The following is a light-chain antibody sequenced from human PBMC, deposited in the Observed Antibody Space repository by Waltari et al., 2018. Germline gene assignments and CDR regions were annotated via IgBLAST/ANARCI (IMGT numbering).Light chain of an antibody. Sequence: DIQMTQSPSTLSASVGGRVTMTCRASQSVKRWLAWYQQKPGKAHELRIYETSNLESGVPSRVSGSGAGKEFTLTSSSLQSDDFGTYYGQQYVNYWTFGQGTKVEIK. J-gene: IGKJ1*01. V-gene: IGKV1-5*03. CDR3: QQYVNYWT. CDR2: ETS. CDR1: QSVKRW.